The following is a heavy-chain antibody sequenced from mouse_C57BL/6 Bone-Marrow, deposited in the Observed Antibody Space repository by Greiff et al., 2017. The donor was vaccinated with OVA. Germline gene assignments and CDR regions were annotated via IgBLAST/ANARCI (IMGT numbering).Heavy chain of an antibody. J-gene: IGHJ4*01. D-gene: IGHD1-1*01. CDR3: AREVTTGLYAMDY. CDR2: IDPNSGCT. V-gene: IGHV1-72*01. Sequence: QVQLQQPGAELVKPGASVKLSCKASGYTFTSYWMHWVKQRPGRGLEWIGRIDPNSGCTKYNEKFKSKATLTVDKPSSTTYLQLSSLTSEDSAVYYCAREVTTGLYAMDYWGQGTSVTVSS. CDR1: GYTFTSYW.